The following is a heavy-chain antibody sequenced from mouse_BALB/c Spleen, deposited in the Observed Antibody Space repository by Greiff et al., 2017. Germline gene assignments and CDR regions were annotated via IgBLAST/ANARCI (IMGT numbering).Heavy chain of an antibody. CDR3: AREGSYRFAY. J-gene: IGHJ3*01. Sequence: QVQLKESAAELARPGASVKMSCKASGYTFTSYTMHWVNQRPGQGLEWIGYINPSSGYTEYNQKFKDKTTLTADKSSSTAYMQLSSLTSEDSAVYYCAREGSYRFAYWGQGTLVTVSA. D-gene: IGHD2-12*01. V-gene: IGHV1-4*02. CDR1: GYTFTSYT. CDR2: INPSSGYT.